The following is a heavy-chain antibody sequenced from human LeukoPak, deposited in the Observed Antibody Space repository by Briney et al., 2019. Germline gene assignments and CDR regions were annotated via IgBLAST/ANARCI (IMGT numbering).Heavy chain of an antibody. Sequence: PGGSLRLSCAASGFTVSSNYMSWVRQVPGKGLEWVSVIYSGGSTYYADSVKGRFTISRDNSKNTLYLQMNSLRAEDTAVYYCARDDRQQLALYWGQGTLVTVSS. CDR2: IYSGGST. V-gene: IGHV3-66*01. CDR1: GFTVSSNY. J-gene: IGHJ4*02. D-gene: IGHD6-13*01. CDR3: ARDDRQQLALY.